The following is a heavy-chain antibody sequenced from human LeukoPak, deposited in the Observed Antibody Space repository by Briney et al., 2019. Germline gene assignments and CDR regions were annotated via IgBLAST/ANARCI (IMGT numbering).Heavy chain of an antibody. V-gene: IGHV4-30-4*08. Sequence: SETLSLTCTVSGGSISSGDYYWSWIRQPPGKGLEWIGYIYYSGSTYYNPSLKSRVTISVDTSKNQFSLKLSSVTAADTAVYYCARAMYSSSFYYYYMDVWGKGTTVTVSS. CDR3: ARAMYSSSFYYYYMDV. CDR2: IYYSGST. CDR1: GGSISSGDYY. J-gene: IGHJ6*03. D-gene: IGHD6-6*01.